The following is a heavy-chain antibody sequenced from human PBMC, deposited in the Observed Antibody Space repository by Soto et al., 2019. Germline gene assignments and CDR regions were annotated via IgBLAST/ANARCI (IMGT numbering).Heavy chain of an antibody. D-gene: IGHD3-22*01. CDR1: GFTFSSYA. CDR3: VKGRTYYDSSGYYSWSY. V-gene: IGHV3-64D*06. J-gene: IGHJ4*02. Sequence: PGGSLRLSCSASGFTFSSYAMHWVRQAPGKVLEYVSAISSNGGSTYYADSVKGRFTISRDNSKNTLYLQMSSLRAEDTAVYYCVKGRTYYDSSGYYSWSYWGQGTLVTVSS. CDR2: ISSNGGST.